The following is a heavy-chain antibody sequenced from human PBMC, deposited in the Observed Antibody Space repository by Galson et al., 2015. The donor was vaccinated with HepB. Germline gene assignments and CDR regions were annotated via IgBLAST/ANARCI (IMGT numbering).Heavy chain of an antibody. V-gene: IGHV3-15*07. D-gene: IGHD1-26*01. CDR3: TTALSYWEPARFDP. CDR1: GFTFSNAW. Sequence: SLRLSCAASGFTFSNAWMNWVRQAPGKGLEWVGRIKSKTDGGTTDYAAPVKGRFTISRDDSKNTLYLQMNSLKTEDTAVYYCTTALSYWEPARFDPWGQGTLVTVSS. CDR2: IKSKTDGGTT. J-gene: IGHJ5*02.